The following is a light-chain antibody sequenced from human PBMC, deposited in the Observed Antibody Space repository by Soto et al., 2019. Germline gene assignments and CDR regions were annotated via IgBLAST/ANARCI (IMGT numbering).Light chain of an antibody. J-gene: IGKJ2*01. Sequence: EIVLTQSPATLSLAPGDRANLSCRASQSVSTKNLAWYQQKPGQAPRLLIFGVSSRATGISDRFSGSGSGTDFSLTISRLEPEDFAVYYCQQFGSSPPYTFGQGTKVEIK. CDR1: QSVSTKN. CDR2: GVS. CDR3: QQFGSSPPYT. V-gene: IGKV3-20*01.